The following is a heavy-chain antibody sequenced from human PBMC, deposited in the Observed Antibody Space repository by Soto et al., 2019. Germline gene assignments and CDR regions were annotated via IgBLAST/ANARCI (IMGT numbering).Heavy chain of an antibody. J-gene: IGHJ6*02. CDR3: ARHATYYYDSSGYYSYYYYYYGMDV. D-gene: IGHD3-22*01. V-gene: IGHV5-51*01. CDR1: GYSFTSYW. CDR2: IYPGDSDT. Sequence: PGESLKISCKGSGYSFTSYWIGWVRQMPGKGLEWMGIIYPGDSDTRYSPSFQGQVTISADKSISTAYLQWSSLKASDTAMYYCARHATYYYDSSGYYSYYYYYYGMDVWGQGTTVTVSS.